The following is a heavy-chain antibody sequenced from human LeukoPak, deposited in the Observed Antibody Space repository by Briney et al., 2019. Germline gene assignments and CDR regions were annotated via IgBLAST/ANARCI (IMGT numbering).Heavy chain of an antibody. D-gene: IGHD6-19*01. CDR3: ARDFPKKYSSGWS. J-gene: IGHJ5*02. CDR2: ISSSSSTI. CDR1: GFTFSSYS. V-gene: IGHV3-48*04. Sequence: GGSLRLSCAASGFTFSSYSMNWVRQAPGKGLEWISYISSSSSTIYYADSVKGRFTISRDNAKNSLYLQMNSLRAEDTAVYYCARDFPKKYSSGWSWGQGTLVTVSS.